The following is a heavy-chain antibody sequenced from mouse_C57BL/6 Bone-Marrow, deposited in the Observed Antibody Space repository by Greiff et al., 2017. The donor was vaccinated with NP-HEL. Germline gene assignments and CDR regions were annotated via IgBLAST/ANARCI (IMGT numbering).Heavy chain of an antibody. CDR1: GFTFTDYY. CDR2: IRNKANGYTT. Sequence: EVKLVESGGGLVQPGGSLSLSCAASGFTFTDYYMSWVRQPPGKALEWLGFIRNKANGYTTEYSASVKGRFTISRDNSQSILYLQMNALRAEDSATYYCARYMGTTVADYFDYWGQGTTLTVSS. V-gene: IGHV7-3*01. D-gene: IGHD1-1*01. CDR3: ARYMGTTVADYFDY. J-gene: IGHJ2*01.